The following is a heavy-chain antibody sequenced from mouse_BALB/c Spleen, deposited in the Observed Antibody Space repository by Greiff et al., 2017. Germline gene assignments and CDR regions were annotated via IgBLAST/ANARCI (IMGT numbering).Heavy chain of an antibody. CDR1: GFSLTSYG. D-gene: IGHD2-2*01. J-gene: IGHJ3*01. CDR3: SKNGYDEGWFAY. Sequence: VQLVESGPGLVAPSQSLSITCTVSGFSLTSYGVSWVRQPPGKGLAWLGVIWGDGSTNYHSALISRLSISKDNAKSQVFLKLNSLQTDDTATDYSSKNGYDEGWFAYWGQGTLVTVSA. V-gene: IGHV2-3*01. CDR2: IWGDGST.